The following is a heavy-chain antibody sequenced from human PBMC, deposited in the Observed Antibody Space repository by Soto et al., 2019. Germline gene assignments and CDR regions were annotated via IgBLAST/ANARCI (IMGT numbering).Heavy chain of an antibody. V-gene: IGHV4-39*01. CDR3: ARGFGRSHFDY. CDR1: GGSISSRDSY. D-gene: IGHD3-16*01. CDR2: FHYSGST. J-gene: IGHJ4*02. Sequence: SETLSLTCTVSGGSISSRDSYWRWIRQPPGKGLEWIGSFHYSGSTYYNPSLKSRVTISVDTSKNQLSLRVTSVTAADTAVYYCARGFGRSHFDYWGQGXLVTVSS.